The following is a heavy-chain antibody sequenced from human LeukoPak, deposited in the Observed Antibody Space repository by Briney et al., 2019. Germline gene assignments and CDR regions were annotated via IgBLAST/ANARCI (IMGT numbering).Heavy chain of an antibody. CDR3: SRESGPFCPFGY. Sequence: SQTLSLTCGVSGGSISGTNWWSWVRQPPGQGLEWIGEISLAGQTNYNPSLNGRVTMSLDKSSNQLSLHLTSVTAADTATYFCSRESGPFCPFGYWGQGTLVIVSS. D-gene: IGHD1-26*01. CDR2: ISLAGQT. V-gene: IGHV4/OR15-8*02. J-gene: IGHJ4*02. CDR1: GGSISGTNW.